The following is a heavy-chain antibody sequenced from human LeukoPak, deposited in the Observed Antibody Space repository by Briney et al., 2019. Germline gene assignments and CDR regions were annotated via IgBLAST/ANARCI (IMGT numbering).Heavy chain of an antibody. D-gene: IGHD3-9*01. CDR3: ARGQTYYDILTGYYTNPDFDY. V-gene: IGHV4-34*01. CDR1: GGSISSYY. J-gene: IGHJ4*02. CDR2: INHSGST. Sequence: PSETLSLTCTVSGGSISSYYWSWIRQPPGKGLEWIGEINHSGSTNYNPSLKSRVTISVDTSKNQFSLKLSSVTAADTAVYYCARGQTYYDILTGYYTNPDFDYWGQGTLVTVSS.